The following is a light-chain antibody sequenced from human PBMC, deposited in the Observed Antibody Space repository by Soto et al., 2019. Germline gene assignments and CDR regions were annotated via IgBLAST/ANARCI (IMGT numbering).Light chain of an antibody. J-gene: IGLJ2*01. CDR3: QAWDSSIVV. CDR1: KLGDKY. V-gene: IGLV3-1*01. CDR2: QDS. Sequence: LTQPPSVSVSPGQTASITCSGDKLGDKYACWYQQKPGQSPVLVIYQDSKRPSGIPERFSGSNSGNTATLTISGTQAMDEADYYCQAWDSSIVVFGGGTKLTVL.